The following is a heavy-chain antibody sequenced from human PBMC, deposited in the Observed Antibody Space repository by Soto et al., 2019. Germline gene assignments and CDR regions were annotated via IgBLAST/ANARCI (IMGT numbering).Heavy chain of an antibody. CDR2: MNPKSGGA. D-gene: IGHD5-18*01. CDR1: GYTFTDYY. V-gene: IGHV1-2*02. Sequence: VASVKVSCKTSGYTFTDYYTHWVRQAPGQGLAWMGWMNPKSGGAYFAQKFQGRVTLTRDTSIGTAYIEVNSLTSDDTAVYSWTTQNTEDSDGIYDAFDTWGQGTTVTV. J-gene: IGHJ3*02. CDR3: TTQNTEDSDGIYDAFDT.